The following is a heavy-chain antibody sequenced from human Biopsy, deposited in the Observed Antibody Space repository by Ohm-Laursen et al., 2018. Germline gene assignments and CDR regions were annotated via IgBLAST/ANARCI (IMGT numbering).Heavy chain of an antibody. CDR3: ARVEAGTYDALDI. Sequence: GTLSLTCTVSGDSISSYYWSWIRLAPGKGLEWIGYIYYSGGTKYNPSLASRVTFSVDMSKSQFSLKLYSVTAADTAVYYCARVEAGTYDALDIWGQGTLVAVSA. D-gene: IGHD1-26*01. CDR2: IYYSGGT. CDR1: GDSISSYY. V-gene: IGHV4-59*01. J-gene: IGHJ3*02.